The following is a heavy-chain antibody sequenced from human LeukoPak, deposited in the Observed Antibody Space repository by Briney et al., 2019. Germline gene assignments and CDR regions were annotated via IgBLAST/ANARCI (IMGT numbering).Heavy chain of an antibody. CDR3: ATSNYYRLDASDI. D-gene: IGHD3-10*01. J-gene: IGHJ3*02. Sequence: TSETLSLTCTVSGGSISIYYSSWLRQPAGKGLEWIGRIYISGGTNYSPSLKSRVTMSVDTSKNQFSLKLNSVTAADTAVYFCATSNYYRLDASDICGQGTVVTVSS. V-gene: IGHV4-4*07. CDR2: IYISGGT. CDR1: GGSISIYY.